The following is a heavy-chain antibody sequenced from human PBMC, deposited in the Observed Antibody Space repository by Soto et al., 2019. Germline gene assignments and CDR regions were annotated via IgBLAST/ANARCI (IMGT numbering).Heavy chain of an antibody. CDR3: ARQGQLWFGEAWFDP. J-gene: IGHJ5*02. CDR1: GGSISSSSYY. Sequence: GSLRLSCTVSGGSISSSSYYWGWIRQPPGKGLEWIGSIYYSGSTYYNPSLKSRVTISVDTSKNQFSLKLSSVTAADTAVYYCARQGQLWFGEAWFDPWGQGTLVTVSS. D-gene: IGHD3-10*01. CDR2: IYYSGST. V-gene: IGHV4-39*01.